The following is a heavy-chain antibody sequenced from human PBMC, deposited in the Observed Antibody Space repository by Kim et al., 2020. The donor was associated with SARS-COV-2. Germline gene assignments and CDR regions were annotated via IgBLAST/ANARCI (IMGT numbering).Heavy chain of an antibody. V-gene: IGHV4-34*01. J-gene: IGHJ5*02. CDR3: ARREYYYDSSGYANWFDP. D-gene: IGHD3-22*01. Sequence: KSRVSISVDTSKNQFSLKLSSVTAADTAVYYCARREYYYDSSGYANWFDPWGQGTLVTVSS.